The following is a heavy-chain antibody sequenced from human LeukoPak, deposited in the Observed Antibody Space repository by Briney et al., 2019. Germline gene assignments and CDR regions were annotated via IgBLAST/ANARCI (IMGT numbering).Heavy chain of an antibody. V-gene: IGHV3-23*01. Sequence: GGSVRLSCAASGFTFRNYAMSWVRQAPGKGLEGVSAISGSGGTTYYAASVKGRFPISRDNAKNTLYLQMNSLRDEDTAVYYCARAAPYYYDSSGYSAFDSWGQGTMVTVSA. CDR3: ARAAPYYYDSSGYSAFDS. CDR2: ISGSGGTT. CDR1: GFTFRNYA. D-gene: IGHD3-22*01. J-gene: IGHJ3*02.